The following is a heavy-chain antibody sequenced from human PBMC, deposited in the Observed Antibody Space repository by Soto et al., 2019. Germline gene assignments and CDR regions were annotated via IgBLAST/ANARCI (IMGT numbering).Heavy chain of an antibody. Sequence: SVKVSCKASGGTFSSYTISWVRQAPGQGLEWMGRIIPILGIANYAQKFQGRVTVTADKSTSTAYMELSSLRSEDAAVYYCARQYGDYVRGAFDIWGQGTMVTVSS. V-gene: IGHV1-69*02. CDR3: ARQYGDYVRGAFDI. CDR2: IIPILGIA. D-gene: IGHD4-17*01. J-gene: IGHJ3*02. CDR1: GGTFSSYT.